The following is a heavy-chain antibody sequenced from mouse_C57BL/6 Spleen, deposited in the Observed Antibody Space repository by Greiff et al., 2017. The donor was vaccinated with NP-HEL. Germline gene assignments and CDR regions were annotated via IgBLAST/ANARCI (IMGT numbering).Heavy chain of an antibody. CDR2: IYPGDGDT. CDR3: AREIYYYGSSPYYAMDY. D-gene: IGHD1-1*01. V-gene: IGHV1-80*01. CDR1: GYAFSSYW. J-gene: IGHJ4*01. Sequence: VQPQQSGAELVKPGASVKISCKASGYAFSSYWMNWVKQSPGKGLEWIGQIYPGDGDTNYNRKFKGKATLTADKSSSTAYMQLSSLTSEDSAVYFCAREIYYYGSSPYYAMDYWGQGTSVTVSS.